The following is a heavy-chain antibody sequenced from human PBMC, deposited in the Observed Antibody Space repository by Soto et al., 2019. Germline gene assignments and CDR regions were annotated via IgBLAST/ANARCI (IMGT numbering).Heavy chain of an antibody. V-gene: IGHV3-13*01. CDR2: IGTAGDT. CDR3: ARFGGYRYHYYGMDV. D-gene: IGHD3-10*01. CDR1: GFTFSSYD. J-gene: IGHJ6*02. Sequence: GSLIVSCAASGFTFSSYDMHWVRQATGKGLEWVSAIGTAGDTYYPGSVKGRFTISRENAKNSLYLQMNSLRAGDTAVYYCARFGGYRYHYYGMDVWGQGTTVTVS.